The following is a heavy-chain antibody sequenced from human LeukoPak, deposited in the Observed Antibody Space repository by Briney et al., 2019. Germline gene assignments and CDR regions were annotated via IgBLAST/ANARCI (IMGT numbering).Heavy chain of an antibody. J-gene: IGHJ4*02. CDR1: GFTFSDYY. D-gene: IGHD3-16*01. CDR2: ISSSGGTI. V-gene: IGHV3-11*04. CDR3: ARDLDRVTPSFGDY. Sequence: GGPLRLSCTASGFTFSDYYMSWIRQAPGKGLEWVSYISSSGGTIHYADSVKGRFTISRDNAKNSLYLQMNSLRAEDTAVYYCARDLDRVTPSFGDYWGQGTLVTVSS.